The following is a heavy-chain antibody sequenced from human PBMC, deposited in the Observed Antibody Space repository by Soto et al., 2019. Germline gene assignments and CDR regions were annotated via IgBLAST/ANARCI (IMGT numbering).Heavy chain of an antibody. Sequence: QVPLQESGPRLVRPSGTLSLTCTVSSGSISTANWWSWVRQPPGRGLEWIGEIYHSGSTNYNLSLKSRVTLSVDKPKNHCSLSLTSVTAADTAIYYCARRGGGVVLAATTPFDYWGQGTLVTVSS. CDR1: SGSISTANW. J-gene: IGHJ4*02. CDR2: IYHSGST. D-gene: IGHD2-15*01. CDR3: ARRGGGVVLAATTPFDY. V-gene: IGHV4-4*02.